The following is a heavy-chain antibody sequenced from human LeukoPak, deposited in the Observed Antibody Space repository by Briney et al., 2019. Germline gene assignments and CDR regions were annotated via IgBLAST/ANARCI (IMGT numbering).Heavy chain of an antibody. J-gene: IGHJ4*02. CDR3: AREDSYGYEGYFDY. CDR2: ISAYNGNT. Sequence: GSSVKVSCKASGGTFSSYAISWVRQAPGQGLEWMGWISAYNGNTNYAQKLQGRVTMTTDTSTSTAYMELRSLRSDDTAVYYCAREDSYGYEGYFDYWGQGTLVTVSS. V-gene: IGHV1-18*01. D-gene: IGHD5-18*01. CDR1: GGTFSSYA.